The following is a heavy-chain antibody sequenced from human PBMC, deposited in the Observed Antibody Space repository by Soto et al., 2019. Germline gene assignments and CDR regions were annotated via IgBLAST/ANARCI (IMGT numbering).Heavy chain of an antibody. D-gene: IGHD6-19*01. Sequence: PSETLSLTCTVSGGSVSSGSYYWSWIRQPPGKGLEWIGYIYYSGSTNYNPSLKSRVTISVDTSKNQFSLKLSSVTAADTAVYYCARERGSGWPYYFDYWGQGTLVTVS. CDR2: IYYSGST. J-gene: IGHJ4*02. CDR3: ARERGSGWPYYFDY. V-gene: IGHV4-61*01. CDR1: GGSVSSGSYY.